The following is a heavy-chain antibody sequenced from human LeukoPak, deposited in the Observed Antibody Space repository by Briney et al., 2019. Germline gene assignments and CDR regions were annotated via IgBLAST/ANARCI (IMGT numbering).Heavy chain of an antibody. CDR3: ARDEMAAFGDHFDF. CDR1: GYTFTGYG. Sequence: HRASVKVSCKASGYTFTGYGISWVRQAPGQGLEWMGWISAYNGNTNYAQKFQGRVTMTRDTSTSTAYLEVRSLRPDDTAVYYCARDEMAAFGDHFDFWGQGTLVTVSA. J-gene: IGHJ4*02. CDR2: ISAYNGNT. D-gene: IGHD5-24*01. V-gene: IGHV1-18*01.